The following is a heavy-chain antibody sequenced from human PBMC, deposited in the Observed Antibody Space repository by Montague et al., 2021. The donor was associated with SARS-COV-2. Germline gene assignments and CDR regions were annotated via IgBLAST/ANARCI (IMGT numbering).Heavy chain of an antibody. D-gene: IGHD6-13*01. J-gene: IGHJ4*02. CDR1: DGSVISTYPH. CDR2: LFHIDTA. CDR3: TRGIDSYRTGY. Sequence: SETLSLTCTVSDGSVISTYPHWHWVRQSPGRELEWIGGYLFHIDTADYNASLRSRVTTSVDTSKNQFSLKLTSVTAADTAVYYCTRGIDSYRTGYWGQGIQVTVSS. V-gene: IGHV4-61*01.